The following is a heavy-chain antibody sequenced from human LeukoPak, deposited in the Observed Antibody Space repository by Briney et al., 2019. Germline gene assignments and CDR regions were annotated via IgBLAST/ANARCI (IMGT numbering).Heavy chain of an antibody. CDR1: GFSFGSYA. CDR2: ISGSGSHA. Sequence: GGSLRLSCAASGFSFGSYAMGWTRQAPGQGLEWVSAISGSGSHANYAESVKGRFTISRDNSKNTLYLQMHSLIAADTAVYYCGSGPVGTTVPWGQGTPVTVSS. CDR3: GSGPVGTTVP. V-gene: IGHV3-23*01. D-gene: IGHD1-1*01. J-gene: IGHJ5*02.